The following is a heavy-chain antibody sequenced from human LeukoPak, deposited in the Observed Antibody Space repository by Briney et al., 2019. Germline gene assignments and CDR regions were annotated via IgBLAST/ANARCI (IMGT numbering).Heavy chain of an antibody. CDR3: ARGPTRYPGIYYYYYYGMDV. J-gene: IGHJ6*02. D-gene: IGHD2-15*01. V-gene: IGHV4-34*01. Sequence: SETLSLTCAVYGGSFSGYYWSWIRQPPGKGLEWIGEINHSGSANYNPSLKSRVTISVDTSKNQFSLKLSSVTAADTAVYYCARGPTRYPGIYYYYYYGMDVWGQGTTVTVSS. CDR2: INHSGSA. CDR1: GGSFSGYY.